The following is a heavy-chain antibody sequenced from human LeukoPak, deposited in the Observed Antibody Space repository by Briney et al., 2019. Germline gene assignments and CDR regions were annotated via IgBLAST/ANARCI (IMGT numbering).Heavy chain of an antibody. Sequence: PGGSLRLSCAASGVTFSSCAMHWVRQAPGKGLEWVALISYDGSNKYYADSVKGRFTISRDNAKNSLYLQMNSLRAEDTAVYYCARVPFGGTYYMDVWGKGTTVTISS. CDR1: GVTFSSCA. D-gene: IGHD3-16*01. V-gene: IGHV3-30*04. CDR2: ISYDGSNK. CDR3: ARVPFGGTYYMDV. J-gene: IGHJ6*03.